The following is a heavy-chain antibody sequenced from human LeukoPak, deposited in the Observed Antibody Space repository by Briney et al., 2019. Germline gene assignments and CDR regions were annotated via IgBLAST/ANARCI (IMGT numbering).Heavy chain of an antibody. CDR2: ISGSGGST. V-gene: IGHV3-23*01. D-gene: IGHD2-2*02. J-gene: IGHJ6*02. Sequence: GGSLRLSCAASGFTFSSYAMSWVRQAPGKGLEWVSAISGSGGSTYYADSVKGRFTISRDNAKNSLYLQMNSLRAEDTAVYYCARERCSSTSCYTESDYGMDVWGQGTTVTVSS. CDR3: ARERCSSTSCYTESDYGMDV. CDR1: GFTFSSYA.